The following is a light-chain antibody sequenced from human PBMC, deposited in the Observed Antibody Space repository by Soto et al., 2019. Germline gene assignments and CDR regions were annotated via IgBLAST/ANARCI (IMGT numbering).Light chain of an antibody. CDR2: EVS. Sequence: QSALTQPASVSGSPGQSITTSCTGTSSDVGGYNYVSWYQQHPGKAPKLMIYEVSNRPSGVSNRFAGSKSGNTASLTISGLQADDEADYYCSSYTSSSPDVFGTGTKVTVL. J-gene: IGLJ1*01. CDR1: SSDVGGYNY. CDR3: SSYTSSSPDV. V-gene: IGLV2-14*01.